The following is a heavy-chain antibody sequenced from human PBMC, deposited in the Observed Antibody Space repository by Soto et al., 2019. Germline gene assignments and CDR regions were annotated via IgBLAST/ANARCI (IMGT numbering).Heavy chain of an antibody. V-gene: IGHV3-48*03. Sequence: GGSLRLSCAASGFTFSSYEMNWVRQAPGKGLEWVSYISSSGSTIYYADSVKGRFTISRDNAKNSLYLQMNSLRAEDTAVYYCASPVVGATPAALDYWGQGTLVTVSS. CDR3: ASPVVGATPAALDY. D-gene: IGHD1-26*01. CDR2: ISSSGSTI. CDR1: GFTFSSYE. J-gene: IGHJ4*02.